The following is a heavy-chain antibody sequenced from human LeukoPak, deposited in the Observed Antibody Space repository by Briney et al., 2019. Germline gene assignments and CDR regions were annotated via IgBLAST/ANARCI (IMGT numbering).Heavy chain of an antibody. V-gene: IGHV3-7*05. D-gene: IGHD3-10*01. CDR2: IKQDGSEK. CDR1: GFTFRDYW. Sequence: PGGSLRLSCAASGFTFRDYWMNWVRQAPGKGLEWVASIKQDGSEKYYVVSVKGRFTISRDNSKNTLYLQMNSLRAEDTAVYYCAKVSLRDDGWFGELGFDYWGQGTLVTVSS. CDR3: AKVSLRDDGWFGELGFDY. J-gene: IGHJ4*02.